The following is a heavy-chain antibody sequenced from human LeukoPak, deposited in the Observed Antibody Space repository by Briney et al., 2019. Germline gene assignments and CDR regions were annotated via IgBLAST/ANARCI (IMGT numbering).Heavy chain of an antibody. CDR1: GGTFSSYA. CDR2: IIPILGIA. Sequence: SVKVSCKASGGTFSSYAISWVRQAPGQGLEWMGRIIPILGIANYAQKFQGRVTITADKSTSTAYMELSSLRSEDTAVYYCARDHGMATIMGAFDIWGQGTMVTVSS. V-gene: IGHV1-69*04. CDR3: ARDHGMATIMGAFDI. D-gene: IGHD5-24*01. J-gene: IGHJ3*02.